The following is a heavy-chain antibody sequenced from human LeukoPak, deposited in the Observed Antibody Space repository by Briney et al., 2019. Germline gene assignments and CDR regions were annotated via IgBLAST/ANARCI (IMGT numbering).Heavy chain of an antibody. D-gene: IGHD1-14*01. Sequence: PGGSLRLSCAASGFIFSSYWMHWVRQGPGKGLVWVSRIKTDGSSTSYADSVKGRFTISRDNAKNTLYLQVNSLRAEDTAVYYCARAYDRNYDAFDIWGQETMVTVSS. CDR2: IKTDGSST. CDR3: ARAYDRNYDAFDI. J-gene: IGHJ3*02. V-gene: IGHV3-74*01. CDR1: GFIFSSYW.